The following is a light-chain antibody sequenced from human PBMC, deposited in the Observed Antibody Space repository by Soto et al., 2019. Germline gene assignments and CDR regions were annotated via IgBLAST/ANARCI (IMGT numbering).Light chain of an antibody. CDR3: QQLKSYPRS. V-gene: IGKV1-9*01. J-gene: IGKJ4*01. CDR2: AAS. Sequence: DIQLTQSQSFLSASVGDSVTITCRTSQDISSDIAWYQQKPGKAPQLLISAASTLQSGVPSRFSGSGSGTEFTLTISSLQPEDFATYYCQQLKSYPRSFGGGTKVEI. CDR1: QDISSD.